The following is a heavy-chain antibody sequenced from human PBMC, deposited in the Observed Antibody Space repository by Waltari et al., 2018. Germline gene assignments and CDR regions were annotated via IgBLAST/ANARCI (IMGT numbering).Heavy chain of an antibody. D-gene: IGHD3-22*01. CDR2: IYDSGST. CDR3: ARDPDYYDSSGGAFDI. J-gene: IGHJ3*02. CDR1: GGSISSGGYY. Sequence: QVQLQESGPGLVKPSQTLSLTCTVSGGSISSGGYYWSWISQHPGKGLEWIAYIYDSGSTYYNPSLKSRVTIAVDTSKNQFSLKLSSVTAADTAVYYCARDPDYYDSSGGAFDIWGQGTMVTVSS. V-gene: IGHV4-31*03.